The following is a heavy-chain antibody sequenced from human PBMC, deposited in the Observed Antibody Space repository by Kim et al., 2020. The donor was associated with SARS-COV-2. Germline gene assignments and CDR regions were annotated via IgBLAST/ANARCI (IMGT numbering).Heavy chain of an antibody. D-gene: IGHD3-22*01. J-gene: IGHJ5*02. CDR1: GASISSSSC. CDR2: VDHSGTT. V-gene: IGHV4-4*02. Sequence: SETLSLTCVVSGASISSSSCWSWVRQPPGKGLEWIGEVDHSGTTSYNVSLKSRVNISVDKSKNQFSLRLNSVSAADTAVYYCARGVSSAWTLRAWFDPWGQGTLVTVSP. CDR3: ARGVSSAWTLRAWFDP.